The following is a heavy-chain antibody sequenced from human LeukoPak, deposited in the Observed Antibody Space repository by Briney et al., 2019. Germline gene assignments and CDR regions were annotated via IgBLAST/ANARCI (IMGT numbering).Heavy chain of an antibody. D-gene: IGHD6-19*01. CDR3: ARCVSGWYEREPYYYYYMDV. V-gene: IGHV1-69*05. Sequence: ASVKVSCKASGGTFSNYAISWVRQAPGQGLEWMGGIIPIFGTANYAQKFRGRVTMTTDTSTSTAYMELRSLRSDDTAVYYCARCVSGWYEREPYYYYYMDVWGKGTTVTVSS. J-gene: IGHJ6*03. CDR1: GGTFSNYA. CDR2: IIPIFGTA.